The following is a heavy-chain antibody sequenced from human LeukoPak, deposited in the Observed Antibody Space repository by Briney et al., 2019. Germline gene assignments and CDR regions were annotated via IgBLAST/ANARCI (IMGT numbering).Heavy chain of an antibody. D-gene: IGHD3-10*01. Sequence: PSQTLSLTCTVSGGSISSGDYYWSWIRQPPGKGLEWIGYIYYSGSTFYNPSLKSRVTISVDTSKNQFSLKLSSVTAADTAVYYCARQSGGALLWFGELFQTKSNFDYWGQGTLVTVSS. V-gene: IGHV4-30-4*01. CDR1: GGSISSGDYY. CDR3: ARQSGGALLWFGELFQTKSNFDY. CDR2: IYYSGST. J-gene: IGHJ4*02.